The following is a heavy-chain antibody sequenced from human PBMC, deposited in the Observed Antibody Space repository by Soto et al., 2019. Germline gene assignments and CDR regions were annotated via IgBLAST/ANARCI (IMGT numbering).Heavy chain of an antibody. Sequence: SETLSLTCTVSGGSIRSGGYYWSWIRQPPGKGLEWIGYIYYSGSTNYNPSLKSRVTISVDTSKNQFSLKLSSVTAADTAVYYCARRYGYSFDYWGQGTLVTVSS. J-gene: IGHJ4*02. CDR3: ARRYGYSFDY. CDR2: IYYSGST. V-gene: IGHV4-61*08. CDR1: GGSIRSGGYY. D-gene: IGHD1-1*01.